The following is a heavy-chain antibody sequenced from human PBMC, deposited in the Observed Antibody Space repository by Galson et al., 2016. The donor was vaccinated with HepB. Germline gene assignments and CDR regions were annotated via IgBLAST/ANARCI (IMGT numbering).Heavy chain of an antibody. CDR3: VHIVHSGSYYYFAY. CDR1: GFSLTTPGVG. D-gene: IGHD1-26*01. J-gene: IGHJ4*02. V-gene: IGHV2-5*01. CDR2: IYWNDDK. Sequence: PALVKPTQTLTLTCTFSGFSLTTPGVGVGWIRQPPGKALEWLAFIYWNDDKRYSPSLKSMLTITKDTSKNRVVLTMTNMDPVDTATYYCVHIVHSGSYYYFAYWGQGTLVTVSS.